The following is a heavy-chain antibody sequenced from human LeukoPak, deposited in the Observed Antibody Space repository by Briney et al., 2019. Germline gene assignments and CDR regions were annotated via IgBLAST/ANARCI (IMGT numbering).Heavy chain of an antibody. J-gene: IGHJ4*02. V-gene: IGHV3-30*04. CDR2: IPYDGSNK. CDR3: ARAEGYGGELDS. CDR1: GFTFSSYE. D-gene: IGHD4-23*01. Sequence: PGGSLRLSCAASGFTFSSYEMNWVRQAPGKGLEWVAVIPYDGSNKYYADSVKGRFTISRENSENRLYLQMNSLRAEDTAVYYCARAEGYGGELDSWGQGTLVTVSS.